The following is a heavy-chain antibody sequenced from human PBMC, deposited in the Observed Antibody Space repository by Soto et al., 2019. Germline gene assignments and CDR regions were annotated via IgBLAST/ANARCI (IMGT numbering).Heavy chain of an antibody. D-gene: IGHD3-22*01. V-gene: IGHV3-30*18. J-gene: IGHJ4*02. CDR2: ISYDGGSK. Sequence: QVQLVESGGGVVQPGKSLRLSCAASGFTFSTYGIHWVRQAPGKGLEWVALISYDGGSKYYGDSVKGRFIISRDNSHNTVYLQMNGLRADDTAVYFCAKEQLAMTVVVADYFDSWGQGTLVTVSS. CDR1: GFTFSTYG. CDR3: AKEQLAMTVVVADYFDS.